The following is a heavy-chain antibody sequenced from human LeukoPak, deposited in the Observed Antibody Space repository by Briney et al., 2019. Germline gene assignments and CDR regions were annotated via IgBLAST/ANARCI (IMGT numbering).Heavy chain of an antibody. CDR2: INPSGGST. CDR1: GYTFTSYY. J-gene: IGHJ4*02. CDR3: ARAAVRYYFDY. V-gene: IGHV1-46*01. Sequence: ASLKVSCKASGYTFTSYYMHWVRQAPGQGLEWMGIINPSGGSTSYAQKFQGRVTMTRDMSTSTVYMELSSLRSEDTAVYYCARAAVRYYFDYWGQGTLVTVSS. D-gene: IGHD2-15*01.